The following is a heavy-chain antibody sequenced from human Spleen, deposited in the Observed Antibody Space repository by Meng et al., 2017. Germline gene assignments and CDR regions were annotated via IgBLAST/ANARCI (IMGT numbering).Heavy chain of an antibody. D-gene: IGHD3-10*01. V-gene: IGHV3-20*04. CDR3: ARAPGDYYGSGSYYRV. Sequence: GESLKISCVVSGFTFGGSWMSWVRQAPGKGLEWVSGINWNGGTTGYADSVKGRFTISRDNAKNSLYLQMNSLRAEDTALYYCARAPGDYYGSGSYYRVWGQGTLVTVSS. J-gene: IGHJ4*02. CDR2: INWNGGTT. CDR1: GFTFGGSW.